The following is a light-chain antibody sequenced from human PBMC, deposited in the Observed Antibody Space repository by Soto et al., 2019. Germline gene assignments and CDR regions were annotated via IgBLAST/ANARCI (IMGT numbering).Light chain of an antibody. V-gene: IGKV3-15*01. J-gene: IGKJ4*01. CDR2: GAS. Sequence: DIVMTQSPATLSVSPGDRATISCRASQSVSSNLAWYQQKPGQAPRLLIYGASTRATGIPARFSGSGSGTEFTLPISSLQSEDFAVYYCQQYNNWPPLTFGGGTKVEIK. CDR1: QSVSSN. CDR3: QQYNNWPPLT.